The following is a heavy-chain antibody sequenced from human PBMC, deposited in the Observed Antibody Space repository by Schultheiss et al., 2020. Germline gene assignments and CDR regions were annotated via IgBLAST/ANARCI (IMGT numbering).Heavy chain of an antibody. CDR1: GGSFSGYY. J-gene: IGHJ4*02. D-gene: IGHD2-15*01. CDR2: INHSGST. V-gene: IGHV4-34*01. CDR3: ARGPGYCSGGSCYSPFDY. Sequence: SETLSLTCAVYGGSFSGYYWSWIRQPPGKGLEWIGEINHSGSTNYNPSLKSRVTISVDRSKNQFSLKLTSVTAADTTVYFCARGPGYCSGGSCYSPFDYWGQGTLVTVSS.